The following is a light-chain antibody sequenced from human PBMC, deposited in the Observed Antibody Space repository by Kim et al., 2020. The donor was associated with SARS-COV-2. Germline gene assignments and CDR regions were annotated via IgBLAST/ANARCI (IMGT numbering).Light chain of an antibody. Sequence: PGQSIIISSAGTSGDVGGYNYSSWYQHHPDKATQLIIYDVSKRPSGVFHRFSGCHSGTTAFMSICGLDAEDDAYYYYSSSTSSSNVFGGGTQVTVL. CDR1: SGDVGGYNY. J-gene: IGLJ3*02. V-gene: IGLV2-14*03. CDR2: DVS. CDR3: SSSTSSSNV.